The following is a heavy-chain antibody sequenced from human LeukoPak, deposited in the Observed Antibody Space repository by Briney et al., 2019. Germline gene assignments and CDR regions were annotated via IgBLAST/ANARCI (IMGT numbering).Heavy chain of an antibody. CDR3: ARDRVLQGAGTFDFDY. Sequence: GASVKVSCKASGYTFTSYYMHWVRQAPGQGLEWMGIINPSGGSTSYAQKFQGRVTMTRDTSTSTVYMELSSLRSEDTAVYYCARDRVLQGAGTFDFDYWGQGTLVTVSS. J-gene: IGHJ4*02. CDR2: INPSGGST. D-gene: IGHD6-19*01. CDR1: GYTFTSYY. V-gene: IGHV1-46*01.